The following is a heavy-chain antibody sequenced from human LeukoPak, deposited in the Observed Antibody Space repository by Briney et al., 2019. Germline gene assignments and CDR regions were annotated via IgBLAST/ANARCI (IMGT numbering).Heavy chain of an antibody. CDR1: GFTLSIYS. V-gene: IGHV3-21*01. J-gene: IGHJ5*02. CDR3: AREAWFDP. Sequence: GGSLRVSCAASGFTLSIYSMNWVRQAPGKGLEWVSSISSSSSHLYYADSVKGRFTISRDNSKNSLYLQMNSLRAEDTTVYYCAREAWFDPWGQGTLVTVSS. CDR2: ISSSSSHL.